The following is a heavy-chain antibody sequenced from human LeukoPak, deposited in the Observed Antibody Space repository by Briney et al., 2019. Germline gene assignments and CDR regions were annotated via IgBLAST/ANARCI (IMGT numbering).Heavy chain of an antibody. V-gene: IGHV3-66*01. CDR3: AKGLGCSSPNCLNWFDP. Sequence: PGGSLRLSCAASGFTVSSNYMSWVRQAPGKGLEWVSVIYSGGSTYYADSVKGRFTISRDNSKNTLYLQMNSLRAEDTAVYYCAKGLGCSSPNCLNWFDPWGQGTLVTVSS. J-gene: IGHJ5*02. CDR1: GFTVSSNY. CDR2: IYSGGST. D-gene: IGHD2-2*01.